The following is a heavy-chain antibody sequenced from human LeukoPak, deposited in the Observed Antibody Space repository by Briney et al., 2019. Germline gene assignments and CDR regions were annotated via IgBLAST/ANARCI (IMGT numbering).Heavy chain of an antibody. CDR3: ARTDTRPRFGHWFDP. J-gene: IGHJ5*02. D-gene: IGHD2-15*01. CDR2: IYSGGST. Sequence: GGSLRLSCAASGFTVSSNYMSWVRQAPGKGLEWVSIIYSGGSTYYADSVKGRFTISRDNSKNTLYLQINSLRAEDTAVYYCARTDTRPRFGHWFDPWGQGTLVTVSS. V-gene: IGHV3-53*01. CDR1: GFTVSSNY.